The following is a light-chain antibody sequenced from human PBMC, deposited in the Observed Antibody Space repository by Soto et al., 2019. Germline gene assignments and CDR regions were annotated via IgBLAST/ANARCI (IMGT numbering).Light chain of an antibody. CDR2: GAS. V-gene: IGKV3-20*01. J-gene: IGKJ5*01. Sequence: EIVMTQSPATLSVSPGEIATLYFSASQNFGSSYLAWYQQKRGQAPRFLIYGASSRATGIPDRFSGSGSGTDFTLTISRLEPEDFAVYYCQQYGTSPRTFGQGTRLEI. CDR3: QQYGTSPRT. CDR1: QNFGSSY.